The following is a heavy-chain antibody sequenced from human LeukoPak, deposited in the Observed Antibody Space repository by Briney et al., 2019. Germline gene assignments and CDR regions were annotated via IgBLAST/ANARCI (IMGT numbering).Heavy chain of an antibody. Sequence: SETLSLTCTVSGGSISSYYWSWIRQPPGKGLEWIGYLYHSGSTNSNPSLKSRVTISADTSQNRFSLKLTSVTAADTAVYYCARGRDYFSVDYWGQGTLVTVSS. V-gene: IGHV4-59*01. D-gene: IGHD4-17*01. J-gene: IGHJ4*02. CDR3: ARGRDYFSVDY. CDR1: GGSISSYY. CDR2: LYHSGST.